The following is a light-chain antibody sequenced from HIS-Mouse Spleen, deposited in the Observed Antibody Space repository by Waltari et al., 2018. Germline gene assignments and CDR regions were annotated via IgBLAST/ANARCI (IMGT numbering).Light chain of an antibody. J-gene: IGKJ3*01. CDR3: QQYNSYLT. CDR2: KAS. Sequence: DIQRTQSPSTLSASVGDSGTITLPASQSISSWFAWYQSKPGKAPKHLIYKASSLESGVPSRFSGSGSGTEFTRTISSLQPDDFATYYCQQYNSYLTFGPGTKVDIK. V-gene: IGKV1-5*03. CDR1: QSISSW.